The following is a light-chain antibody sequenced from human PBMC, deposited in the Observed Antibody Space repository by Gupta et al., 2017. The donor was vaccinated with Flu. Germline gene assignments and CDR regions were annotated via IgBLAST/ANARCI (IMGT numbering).Light chain of an antibody. J-gene: IGKJ2*02. Sequence: NCKSSQSVLYSSNNKNNLAWYQQKPGQPPKLLIYWASTRESGVPDRFSGSGSGTDFTLTISSLQAEDVAVYYCQQYYSTPRTFGQGTKLEIK. CDR3: QQYYSTPRT. V-gene: IGKV4-1*01. CDR2: WAS. CDR1: QSVLYSSNNKNN.